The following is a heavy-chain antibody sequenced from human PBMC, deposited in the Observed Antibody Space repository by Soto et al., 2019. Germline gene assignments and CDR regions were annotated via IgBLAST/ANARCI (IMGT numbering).Heavy chain of an antibody. J-gene: IGHJ4*02. D-gene: IGHD3-22*01. CDR2: IIPIGGTP. CDR3: ATNYYDGSGHYFIFEH. CDR1: GRTFNNYA. V-gene: IGHV1-69*01. Sequence: ASVKVSCTASGRTFNNYAISWVRQAPGIGFEWLGVIIPIGGTPEHAQKFQGRVTISADESTNTAYMELSSLRSEDTAVYYCATNYYDGSGHYFIFEHWGQGTLVTVSS.